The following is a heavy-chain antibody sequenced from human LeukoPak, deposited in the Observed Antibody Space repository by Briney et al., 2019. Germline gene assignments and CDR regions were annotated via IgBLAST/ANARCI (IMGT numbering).Heavy chain of an antibody. CDR2: ISSSSSYI. Sequence: GGSLRLSCAASGFTFSSYWMHWVRQAPGKGLEWVSSISSSSSYIYYADSVKGRFTISRDNAKNSLYLQMNSLRAEDTAVYYCARDPTYYYDSSGYYGGMYYFDYWGQGTLVTVSS. D-gene: IGHD3-22*01. J-gene: IGHJ4*02. CDR3: ARDPTYYYDSSGYYGGMYYFDY. V-gene: IGHV3-21*01. CDR1: GFTFSSYW.